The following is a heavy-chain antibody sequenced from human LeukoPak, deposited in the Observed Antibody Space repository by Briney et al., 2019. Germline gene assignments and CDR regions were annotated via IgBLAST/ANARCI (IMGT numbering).Heavy chain of an antibody. CDR1: GGSISSSSYY. J-gene: IGHJ5*02. D-gene: IGHD1-7*01. V-gene: IGHV4-39*07. CDR2: IYYHGTT. Sequence: SETLSLTCTVSGGSISSSSYYWGWIRQPPGKGLEWIGSIYYHGTTYYNPALKRRVTISVDTSKNQFSLKVKDVTAADTAMYYCARDGRYNWNYWWFDPWGQGTLVIVSS. CDR3: ARDGRYNWNYWWFDP.